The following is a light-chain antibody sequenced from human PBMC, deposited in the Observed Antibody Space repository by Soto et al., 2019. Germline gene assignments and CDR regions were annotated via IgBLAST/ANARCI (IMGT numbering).Light chain of an antibody. Sequence: DIQMTQSPSSLSASVGDTVTIACQTSQPIGSFLNWYLHRPGKAPELLVYAASSLQSGVPSRFRGSGSGTDFTLTISGLQPEDFATYYCQHTYTNHALTFGGGTRVEIK. CDR1: QPIGSF. CDR3: QHTYTNHALT. V-gene: IGKV1-39*01. CDR2: AAS. J-gene: IGKJ4*01.